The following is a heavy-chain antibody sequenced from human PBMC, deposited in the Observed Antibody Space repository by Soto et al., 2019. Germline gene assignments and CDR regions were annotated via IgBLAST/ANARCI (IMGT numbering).Heavy chain of an antibody. D-gene: IGHD3-3*01. V-gene: IGHV1-2*02. CDR2: INPNSGGT. Sequence: ASVKVSCKASGYIFTDYYMHWVRQAPGQGLEWMGWINPNSGGTNYAQKFQGRVTMTRDTSISTAYMELSRLRSDDTAVYYCTKDGPLRFLKWPAVVGMDVWGQGTTVTVSS. J-gene: IGHJ6*02. CDR1: GYIFTDYY. CDR3: TKDGPLRFLKWPAVVGMDV.